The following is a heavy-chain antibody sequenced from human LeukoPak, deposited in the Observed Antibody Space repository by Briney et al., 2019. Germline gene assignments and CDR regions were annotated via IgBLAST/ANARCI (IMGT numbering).Heavy chain of an antibody. CDR2: ISGSGGTT. Sequence: PGGSLRLSCAASRFTLNTYAMSWVRQAPGKGLEWVSAISGSGGTTSYADSVKGRFTISRDNSKNTLYLQMNSLRAEDTAVYYCAKPINTGLSWARGNDYWGQGTLVTVSS. CDR1: RFTLNTYA. J-gene: IGHJ4*02. CDR3: AKPINTGLSWARGNDY. V-gene: IGHV3-23*01. D-gene: IGHD5-12*01.